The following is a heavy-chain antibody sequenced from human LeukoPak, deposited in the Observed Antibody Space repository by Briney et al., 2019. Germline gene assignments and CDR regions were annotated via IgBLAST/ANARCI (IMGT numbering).Heavy chain of an antibody. V-gene: IGHV1-46*01. D-gene: IGHD2-2*01. J-gene: IGHJ4*02. CDR2: INPSGGST. CDR1: GYTFTSYY. Sequence: ASVKVSCKASGYTFTSYYMHWVRQAPGQGLEWIGIINPSGGSTSYAQKFQGRVTMTRDTSTSTVYMELSSLRSEDTAVYYCARDGVARERCSSTSCYGVGSFDYWGQGTLVTVSS. CDR3: ARDGVARERCSSTSCYGVGSFDY.